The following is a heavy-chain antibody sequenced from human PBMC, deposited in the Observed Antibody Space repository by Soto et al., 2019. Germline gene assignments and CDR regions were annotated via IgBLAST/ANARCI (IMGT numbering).Heavy chain of an antibody. D-gene: IGHD3-16*01. Sequence: QVQLQESGPGLVKPSGTLSLICTVSRGSISSSDWWSWVRQPPGKGLEWIGEIYHSGNTNYNPSLKSRITMSVDKSKNHXSLNXTSXXAADTAVYYCVTWGSTAFDIWGQGTLVIVSS. V-gene: IGHV4-4*02. J-gene: IGHJ3*02. CDR3: VTWGSTAFDI. CDR1: RGSISSSDW. CDR2: IYHSGNT.